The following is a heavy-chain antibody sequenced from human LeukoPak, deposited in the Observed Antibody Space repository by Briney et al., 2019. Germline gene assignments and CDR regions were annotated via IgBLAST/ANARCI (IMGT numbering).Heavy chain of an antibody. D-gene: IGHD3-22*01. V-gene: IGHV1-8*03. CDR2: MNPSSGNT. CDR1: GYTFTSYD. CDR3: ARGVAYDSSGVGDY. Sequence: VASVKVSCKASGYTFTSYDINWVRQATGQGLEWMGWMNPSSGNTGYAQKFQGRVTITRNTSISTAYMELSSLRSEDTAVYYCARGVAYDSSGVGDYWGQGTLVTVSS. J-gene: IGHJ4*02.